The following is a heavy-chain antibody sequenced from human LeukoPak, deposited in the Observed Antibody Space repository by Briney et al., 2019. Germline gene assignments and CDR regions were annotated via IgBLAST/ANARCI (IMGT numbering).Heavy chain of an antibody. CDR3: ARLRYYSESSTNNRFDY. Sequence: ASVKVSCKTSGYTFTSYYIHWVRQAPGQGLEWMGKIDPSGGGTSYARKFQGRVTLTRDTSISTAYMELSRLRSDDTAVYYCARLRYYSESSTNNRFDYWGQGTLVTVSS. V-gene: IGHV1-46*01. CDR1: GYTFTSYY. CDR2: IDPSGGGT. D-gene: IGHD3-22*01. J-gene: IGHJ4*02.